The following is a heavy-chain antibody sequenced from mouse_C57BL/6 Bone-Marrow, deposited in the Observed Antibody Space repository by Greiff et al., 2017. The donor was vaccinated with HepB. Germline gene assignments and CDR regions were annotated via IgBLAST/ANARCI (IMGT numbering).Heavy chain of an antibody. J-gene: IGHJ3*01. Sequence: EVKVEESGPELVKPGASVKISCKASGYSFTGYYMHWVKQSHGNILDWIGYIYPYNGVSSYNQKFKGKATLTVDKSSSTAYMELRSLTSEDSAVYYCAREGITTVVETWFAYWGQGTLVTVSA. CDR2: IYPYNGVS. D-gene: IGHD1-1*01. CDR1: GYSFTGYY. V-gene: IGHV1-31*01. CDR3: AREGITTVVETWFAY.